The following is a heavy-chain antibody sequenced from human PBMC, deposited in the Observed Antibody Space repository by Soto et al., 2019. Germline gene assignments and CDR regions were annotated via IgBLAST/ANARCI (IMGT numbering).Heavy chain of an antibody. V-gene: IGHV3-74*01. CDR3: AKGGQRVCDY. CDR2: INSDGSST. D-gene: IGHD6-25*01. J-gene: IGHJ4*02. Sequence: EVQLVESGGGLVQPGGSLRLSCAASGFTFSSYWMHWVRQAPGKGLVWVSRINSDGSSTSYADSVKGRVTISRDNAKNTLYLQMNSLRGEDTAVYDCAKGGQRVCDYWGQGTLVTVSS. CDR1: GFTFSSYW.